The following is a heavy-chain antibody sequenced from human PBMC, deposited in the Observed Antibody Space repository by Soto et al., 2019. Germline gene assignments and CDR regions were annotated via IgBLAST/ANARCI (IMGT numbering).Heavy chain of an antibody. D-gene: IGHD2-2*01. Sequence: GGSLRLSCAASGFTFSSYSMNWVRQAPGKGLEWVSSISSSSSYIYYADSVKGRFTISRDNAKNSLYLKMNSLRAEDTAVYYCARDSRRYCSSRCDAFDIWGQGTMVTVSS. V-gene: IGHV3-21*01. CDR3: ARDSRRYCSSRCDAFDI. J-gene: IGHJ3*02. CDR2: ISSSSSYI. CDR1: GFTFSSYS.